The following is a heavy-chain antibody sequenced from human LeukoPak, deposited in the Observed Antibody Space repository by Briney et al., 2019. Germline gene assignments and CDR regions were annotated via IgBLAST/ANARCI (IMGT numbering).Heavy chain of an antibody. CDR2: IIPIFGTA. D-gene: IGHD6-19*01. CDR1: GGTFSSYA. CDR3: ASIIAMAGTLTDY. J-gene: IGHJ4*02. V-gene: IGHV1-69*05. Sequence: SVKVSCKASGGTFSSYAISWVRQAPGQGLEWMGRIIPIFGTANYAQKFQGRVTITTDESTSTAYMELSSLRSEDTAVYYCASIIAMAGTLTDYWGQGTLVTVSS.